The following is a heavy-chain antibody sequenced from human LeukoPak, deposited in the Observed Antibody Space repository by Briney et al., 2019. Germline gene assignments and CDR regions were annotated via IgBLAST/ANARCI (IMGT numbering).Heavy chain of an antibody. J-gene: IGHJ6*02. Sequence: PSETLSLTCTVSGGSISSYYWSWIRQPPGKGLEWIGYIYYSGSTNYNPSLKSRVTISVDTSKNQFSLKLSSVTAADTAVYYCARASAFNYYYYYYGMDVWGQGTTVTVSS. V-gene: IGHV4-59*01. CDR1: GGSISSYY. CDR2: IYYSGST. CDR3: ARASAFNYYYYYYGMDV. D-gene: IGHD4-11*01.